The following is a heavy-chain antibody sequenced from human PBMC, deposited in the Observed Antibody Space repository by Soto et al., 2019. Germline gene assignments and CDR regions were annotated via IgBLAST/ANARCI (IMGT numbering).Heavy chain of an antibody. V-gene: IGHV1-69*01. CDR2: IIPIFGPA. CDR3: GRGSSLTKVEY. D-gene: IGHD6-6*01. Sequence: QVQLVQSGSEVKKPGSSVRVSCKASGGSVSNSAISWLRQAPGQGLEWMGGIIPIFGPAIYVRKFQGRFTISADESTGTAYMELNNVRSDDTAAYYCGRGSSLTKVEYWGQGTLVTVSS. CDR1: GGSVSNSA. J-gene: IGHJ4*02.